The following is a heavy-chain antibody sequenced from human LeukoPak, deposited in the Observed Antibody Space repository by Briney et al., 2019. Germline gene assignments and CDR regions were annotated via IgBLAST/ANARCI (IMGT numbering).Heavy chain of an antibody. V-gene: IGHV4-39*07. CDR2: IYYSGST. Sequence: SETLSLTCTVSGGSISSSSYYWGWNRQPPGKGLEWIGSIYYSGSTYYNPSLKSRVTISVDTSKNQFSLKLSSVTAADTAVYYCARAHSSGYYLDYWGQGTLVTVSS. CDR3: ARAHSSGYYLDY. J-gene: IGHJ4*02. D-gene: IGHD3-22*01. CDR1: GGSISSSSYY.